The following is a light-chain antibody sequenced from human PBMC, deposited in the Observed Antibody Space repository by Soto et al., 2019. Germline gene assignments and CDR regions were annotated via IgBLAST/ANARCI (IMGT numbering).Light chain of an antibody. CDR2: DAS. CDR1: QSVSSY. CDR3: QQRSNWPPSP. Sequence: EIVLTQSPATLSLSPGERATLSCRASQSVSSYLAWYQQKPGQAPRLLIYDASNRATGIPAGFSGSGPGTDFTLTISSLEPEDCAVYYCQQRSNWPPSPFGQGTRLEI. V-gene: IGKV3-11*01. J-gene: IGKJ5*01.